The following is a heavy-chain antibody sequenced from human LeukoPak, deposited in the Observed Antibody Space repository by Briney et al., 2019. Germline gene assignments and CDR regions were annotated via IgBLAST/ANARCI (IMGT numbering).Heavy chain of an antibody. D-gene: IGHD3-22*01. V-gene: IGHV4-4*07. CDR1: GGSISSYY. CDR2: IYTSGST. J-gene: IGHJ3*02. Sequence: SETLSLTCTVSGGSISSYYWSWIRQPAGKGLEWIGRIYTSGSTNYNPSLKSRVTMSVDTSKNQFSLKLSSVTAADTAVYYCARILRTPNYYDSSGYALDIWGQGTMVTVSS. CDR3: ARILRTPNYYDSSGYALDI.